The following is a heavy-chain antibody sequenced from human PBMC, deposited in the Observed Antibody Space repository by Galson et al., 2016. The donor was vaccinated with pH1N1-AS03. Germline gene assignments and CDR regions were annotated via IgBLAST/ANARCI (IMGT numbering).Heavy chain of an antibody. CDR2: IYPDGSDT. Sequence: QSGAEVKKPGESLKISCTVSGYSFSVYWIGWVRQMPGKGLEWVGPIYPDGSDTRYNPAFHGQITISASESISTAYLQGSRLKASDTAMYFWARSTWDLGYLDYWGPGTLITVSS. J-gene: IGHJ4*02. CDR3: ARSTWDLGYLDY. V-gene: IGHV5-51*03. CDR1: GYSFSVYW. D-gene: IGHD2/OR15-2a*01.